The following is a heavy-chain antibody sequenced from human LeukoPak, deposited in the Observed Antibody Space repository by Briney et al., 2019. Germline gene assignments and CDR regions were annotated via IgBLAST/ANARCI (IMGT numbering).Heavy chain of an antibody. Sequence: SETLSLTCTVSGGSISSGGYYWSWIRQPPGKGLEWIGEINHSGSTNYNPSLKSRITISVDTSKNQFSLKLSSVTAADTAVYYCARGADYYGSGSYYTDYWGQGTLVTVSS. D-gene: IGHD3-10*01. CDR1: GGSISSGGYY. CDR2: INHSGST. CDR3: ARGADYYGSGSYYTDY. J-gene: IGHJ4*02. V-gene: IGHV4-39*07.